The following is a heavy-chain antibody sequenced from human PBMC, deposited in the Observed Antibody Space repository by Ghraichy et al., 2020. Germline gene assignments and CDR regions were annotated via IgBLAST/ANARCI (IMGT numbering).Heavy chain of an antibody. D-gene: IGHD6-19*01. CDR1: GGSFSGYY. CDR2: INHSGST. V-gene: IGHV4-34*01. Sequence: SETLSLTCAVYGGSFSGYYWSWIRQPPGKGLEWIGEINHSGSTNYNPSLKSRVTISVDTSKNQFSLKLSSVTAADTAVYYCASAFRASGWSWGRFDYWGQGTLVTVSS. J-gene: IGHJ4*02. CDR3: ASAFRASGWSWGRFDY.